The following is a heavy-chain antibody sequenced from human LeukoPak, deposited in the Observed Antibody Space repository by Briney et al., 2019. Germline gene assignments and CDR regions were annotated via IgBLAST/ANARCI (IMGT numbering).Heavy chain of an antibody. Sequence: PSETLSLTCTVSGGSISSSSYYWGWIRQPPGKGLEWIGSMYYSGNTYYNPSLKSRVTISVDTSKNHFSLKLNSVTAADTAVYASPRRVPGISIGYFDYWGQGTLVTVSS. CDR3: PRRVPGISIGYFDY. CDR2: MYYSGNT. J-gene: IGHJ4*02. V-gene: IGHV4-39*02. CDR1: GGSISSSSYY. D-gene: IGHD3-10*01.